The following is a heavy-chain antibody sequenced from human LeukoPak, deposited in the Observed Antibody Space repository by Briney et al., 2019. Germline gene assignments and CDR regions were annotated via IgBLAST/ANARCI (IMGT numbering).Heavy chain of an antibody. CDR1: GGSISSYY. V-gene: IGHV3-66*01. J-gene: IGHJ4*02. D-gene: IGHD5-18*01. CDR2: IYSGGST. CDR3: ARDLRYSYGIPPPIDY. Sequence: LTCTVSGGSISSYYWSWVRQAPGKGLEWVSVIYSGGSTYYADSVKGRFTISRDNSKNTLYLQMNSLRAEDTAVYYCARDLRYSYGIPPPIDYWGQGTLVTVSS.